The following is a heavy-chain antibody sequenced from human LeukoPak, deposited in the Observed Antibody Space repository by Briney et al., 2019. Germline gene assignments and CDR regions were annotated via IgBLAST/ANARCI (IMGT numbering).Heavy chain of an antibody. CDR3: ARSWNQRYFDY. Sequence: GGSLRLSCAASGFTFSSYAMHWVRQAPGKGLEWVAVISYDGSNKYYADSVKGRFTISRDNSKNTLYLQMNSPRAEDTAVYYCARSWNQRYFDYWGQGTLVTVSS. J-gene: IGHJ4*02. V-gene: IGHV3-30-3*01. CDR2: ISYDGSNK. CDR1: GFTFSSYA. D-gene: IGHD1-1*01.